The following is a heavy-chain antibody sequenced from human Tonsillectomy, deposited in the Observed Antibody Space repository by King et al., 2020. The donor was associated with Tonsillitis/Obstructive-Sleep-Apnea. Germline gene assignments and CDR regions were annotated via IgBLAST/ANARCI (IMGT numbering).Heavy chain of an antibody. J-gene: IGHJ6*03. V-gene: IGHV1-69*10. CDR3: AKDRDXXDEYNYYMXV. CDR1: GGTFNSYV. D-gene: IGHD5-24*01. CDR2: IXPILDIA. Sequence: QLVQSGAEVKMPGSSVKVSCKASGGTFNSYVLSWVRQAPGQXLEWMGGIXPILDIANYAQXFXGRVTIXADKSTSTAYMELSSLRSEDTAMYYCAKDRDXXDEYNYYMXVWGXXXKVTVSS.